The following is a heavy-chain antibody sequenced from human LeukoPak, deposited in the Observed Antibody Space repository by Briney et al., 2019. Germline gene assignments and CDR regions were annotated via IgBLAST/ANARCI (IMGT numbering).Heavy chain of an antibody. CDR2: INPNSGGT. CDR1: GYTFTSYD. D-gene: IGHD6-13*01. J-gene: IGHJ4*02. CDR3: AKKGYSSSWYYFDY. V-gene: IGHV1-2*06. Sequence: ASVKVSCKASGYTFTSYDINWVRQAPGQGLEWMGRINPNSGGTNYAQKFQGRVTMTRDTSISTAYMELSRLRSDDTAVYYCAKKGYSSSWYYFDYWGQGTLVTVSS.